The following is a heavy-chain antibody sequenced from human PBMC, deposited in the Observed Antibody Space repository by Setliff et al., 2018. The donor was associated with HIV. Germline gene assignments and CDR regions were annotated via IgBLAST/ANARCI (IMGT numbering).Heavy chain of an antibody. CDR2: IIPIFGTP. Sequence: SVKVSCKTSGGNSSSYAISWVRQAPGQGLEWMGGIIPIFGTPNYAQKFQGRVTITADESTSTAYIERSSLRSEDTAVYYCARDSVSGYYYADYWGQGTLVTVSS. D-gene: IGHD3-22*01. V-gene: IGHV1-69*13. CDR3: ARDSVSGYYYADY. CDR1: GGNSSSYA. J-gene: IGHJ4*02.